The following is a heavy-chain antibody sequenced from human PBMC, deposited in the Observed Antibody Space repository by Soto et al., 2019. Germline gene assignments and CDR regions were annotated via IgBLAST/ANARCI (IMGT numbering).Heavy chain of an antibody. CDR1: GFTFSSYS. J-gene: IGHJ4*02. CDR3: ARKGVDFDY. D-gene: IGHD3-3*01. Sequence: PGGSLRLSCAASGFTFSSYSMNWVRQAPGKGLEWISYISTTSSSIYYADSVKGRFTISRDNAKNSLFLQMNSLRDEDTAVYYCARKGVDFDYWGQGALVTFSS. V-gene: IGHV3-48*02. CDR2: ISTTSSSI.